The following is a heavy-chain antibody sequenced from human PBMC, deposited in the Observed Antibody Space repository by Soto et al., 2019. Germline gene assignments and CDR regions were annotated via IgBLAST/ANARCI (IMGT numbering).Heavy chain of an antibody. CDR3: AGGGVRGVITRTRDYYGMDV. Sequence: PGVSLKVSCKGSGYSFTSYWMGWVRQMPGKGLEWMGIIYPGDSDTRYSPSFQGQVTISADKSISTAYLQWSSLKASDTAMYYCAGGGVRGVITRTRDYYGMDVWGQGTTVTVSS. J-gene: IGHJ6*02. D-gene: IGHD3-10*01. V-gene: IGHV5-51*01. CDR2: IYPGDSDT. CDR1: GYSFTSYW.